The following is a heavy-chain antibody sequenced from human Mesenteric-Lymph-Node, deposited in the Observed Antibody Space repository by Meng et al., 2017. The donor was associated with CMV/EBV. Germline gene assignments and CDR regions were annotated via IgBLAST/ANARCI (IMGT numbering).Heavy chain of an antibody. Sequence: CAGYGGSFSGYYWTWIRQPPGKGLEWIGEINHSGSTNYNPSLKSRVTISVDTSKNQFCLKLSSVTATDTAVYYCARKGIQLPNWYFDLWGRGTLVTVSS. CDR3: ARKGIQLPNWYFDL. D-gene: IGHD2-2*01. V-gene: IGHV4-34*01. CDR1: GGSFSGYY. J-gene: IGHJ2*01. CDR2: INHSGST.